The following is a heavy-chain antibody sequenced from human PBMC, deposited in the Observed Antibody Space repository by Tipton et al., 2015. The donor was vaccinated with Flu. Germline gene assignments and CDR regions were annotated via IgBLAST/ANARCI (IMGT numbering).Heavy chain of an antibody. D-gene: IGHD3-9*01. V-gene: IGHV1-69*06. CDR1: GDSFGSYG. Sequence: QVQLVQSGAEVQKPGSSVKVSCKASGDSFGSYGFSWVRQAPGQGLEWMGIIIPIFGPANYAQKFQDRVTITADIFTTTVYMEVRSLTSKDTAVYFCARRGRSDWAGYDFWGQGTLLTVSS. J-gene: IGHJ4*02. CDR3: ARRGRSDWAGYDF. CDR2: IIPIFGPA.